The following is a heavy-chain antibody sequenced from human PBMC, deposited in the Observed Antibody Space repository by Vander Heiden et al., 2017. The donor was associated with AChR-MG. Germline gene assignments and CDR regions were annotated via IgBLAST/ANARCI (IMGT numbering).Heavy chain of an antibody. J-gene: IGHJ4*02. Sequence: EVQLVESGGGLVQPGGSLRLPCAASGFTFSRYDMRWVRHATEKGLEWVSAIGTAGDTYYPASVKGRFTIARENAKNSLYLQMNSLRAGDTAVYYCARGYDSSGYQSHGFDYWGQGTLVTVSS. D-gene: IGHD3-22*01. CDR1: GFTFSRYD. V-gene: IGHV3-13*01. CDR3: ARGYDSSGYQSHGFDY. CDR2: IGTAGDT.